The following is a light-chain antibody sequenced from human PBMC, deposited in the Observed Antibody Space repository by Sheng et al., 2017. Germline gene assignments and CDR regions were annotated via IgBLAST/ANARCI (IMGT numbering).Light chain of an antibody. CDR3: QQHNNWPFT. Sequence: EIVLTQSPATLSVSPGERVTLSCRASQTVSSYLAWFQQKPGQAPRLLIYDISKRFTGIPARFSGSGSGTDFTLTISSLEPEDFAVYYCQQHNNWPFTFGPGTKVDIK. CDR2: DIS. V-gene: IGKV3-11*01. J-gene: IGKJ3*01. CDR1: QTVSSY.